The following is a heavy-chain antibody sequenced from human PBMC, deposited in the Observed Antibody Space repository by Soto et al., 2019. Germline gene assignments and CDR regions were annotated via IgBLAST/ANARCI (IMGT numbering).Heavy chain of an antibody. V-gene: IGHV3-23*01. Sequence: EVQLLESGGGLVQPGGSLRLSCEASGFTFRSDVMTWVRQAPGKGLEWVSGISDGGDNTYYADSVKGRFTISRDNSQNKLYLQMNSLRAEDTAVYYCAKVQLDVRGWWFDPWGQGTLVTVSS. CDR2: ISDGGDNT. D-gene: IGHD1-1*01. CDR3: AKVQLDVRGWWFDP. J-gene: IGHJ5*02. CDR1: GFTFRSDV.